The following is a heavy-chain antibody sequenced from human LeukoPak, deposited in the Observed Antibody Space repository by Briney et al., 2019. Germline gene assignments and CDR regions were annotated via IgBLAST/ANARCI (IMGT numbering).Heavy chain of an antibody. CDR1: GYTFTGYY. CDR3: TRESGSYHGNDY. J-gene: IGHJ4*02. CDR2: INPNNGGT. V-gene: IGHV1-2*06. Sequence: EASVKVSCKASGYTFTGYYTHWVRQAPGQGLEWMGRINPNNGGTNYAQKFQGRVTMTGDTSISTAYMELSSLRSDDTAVYYCTRESGSYHGNDYWGQGTLVTVSS. D-gene: IGHD1-26*01.